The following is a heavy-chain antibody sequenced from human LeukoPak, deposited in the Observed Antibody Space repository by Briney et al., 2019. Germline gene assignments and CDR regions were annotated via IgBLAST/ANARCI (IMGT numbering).Heavy chain of an antibody. D-gene: IGHD3-22*01. CDR1: GYTFTGYY. V-gene: IGHV1-2*02. CDR2: INPNSGGT. CDR3: ARTYYDSRGYYYFDY. Sequence: GASVTVSFKASGYTFTGYYIHWVRQAPGQGLEWMGWINPNSGGTNYARKFQGRVTMTRDTSITTAYMELTRLISDETAVYYCARTYYDSRGYYYFDYWGQGTLVTV. J-gene: IGHJ4*02.